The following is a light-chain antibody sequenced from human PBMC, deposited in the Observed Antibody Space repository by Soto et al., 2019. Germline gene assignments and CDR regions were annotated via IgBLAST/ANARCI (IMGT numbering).Light chain of an antibody. Sequence: QSALTQPASVSGSPGQSITISCTGTSSDVGGYNYVSWYQLHPGKAPKLIIYEVSHRPSGASNHFSGSKSGNTASLTVSGLQAEDEADYYCSSYAGSNTPYVFGTGTKVTVL. CDR1: SSDVGGYNY. CDR2: EVS. CDR3: SSYAGSNTPYV. J-gene: IGLJ1*01. V-gene: IGLV2-14*01.